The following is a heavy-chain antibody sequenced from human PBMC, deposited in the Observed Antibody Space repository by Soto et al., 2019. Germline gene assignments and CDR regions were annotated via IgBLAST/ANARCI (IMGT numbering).Heavy chain of an antibody. Sequence: PENLSLTCSVSGRSMSSNYWSWIRQSPDTGLEWLGYVFYGGTDYNPSLGGRVSMSVETSKSQFSLKLTSVTVADTAVYYCASYRGALYFESWGPGILVTVSS. D-gene: IGHD3-16*01. V-gene: IGHV4-59*01. CDR2: VFYGGT. CDR3: ASYRGALYFES. J-gene: IGHJ4*02. CDR1: GRSMSSNY.